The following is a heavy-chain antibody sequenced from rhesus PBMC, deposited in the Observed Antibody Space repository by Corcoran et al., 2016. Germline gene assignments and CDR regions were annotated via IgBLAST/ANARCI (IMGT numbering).Heavy chain of an antibody. J-gene: IGHJ4*01. CDR3: ARVRSSGWYRYYFDY. V-gene: IGHV4S11*01. CDR2: IYRSGSST. CDR1: GGSISSNY. Sequence: QVQLQESGPGLVKPLETLSLTCSVSGGSISSNYWSWIRQPPGKGLEWIGYIYRSGSSTNYNPSLKSRVTLSVDTSKNQFSLKLSSVTAADTAVYYCARVRSSGWYRYYFDYWGQGVLVTVSS. D-gene: IGHD6-31*01.